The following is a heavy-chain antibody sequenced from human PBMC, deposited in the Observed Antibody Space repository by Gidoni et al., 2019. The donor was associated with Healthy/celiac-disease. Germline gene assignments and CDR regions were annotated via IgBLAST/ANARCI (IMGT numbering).Heavy chain of an antibody. D-gene: IGHD3-22*01. CDR1: GGSISSGSYY. V-gene: IGHV4-61*02. CDR3: ARDQSYYYDSSGYYFDP. CDR2: IYTSGST. Sequence: QVQLQESGPGLVKPSQTLSLTCTAPGGSISSGSYYWSWIRQPAGKGLEWIGRIYTSGSTNYNPSLKSRVTISVDTSKNQFSLKLSSVTAADTAVYYCARDQSYYYDSSGYYFDPWGQGTLVTVSS. J-gene: IGHJ5*02.